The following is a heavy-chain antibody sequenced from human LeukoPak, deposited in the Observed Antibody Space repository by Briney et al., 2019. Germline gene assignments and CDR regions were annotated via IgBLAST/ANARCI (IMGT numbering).Heavy chain of an antibody. CDR3: ARQMYYDFWSGYSTFDY. Sequence: GGSLRLSCEASGFTFSSYEMNWVRQAPGKGLEWVSYISSSGNTIYYADSVKGRFTISRDNAKNSLYLQMISLRAEDTAVYYCARQMYYDFWSGYSTFDYWSQGTLVTVSP. CDR1: GFTFSSYE. CDR2: ISSSGNTI. V-gene: IGHV3-48*03. D-gene: IGHD3-3*01. J-gene: IGHJ4*02.